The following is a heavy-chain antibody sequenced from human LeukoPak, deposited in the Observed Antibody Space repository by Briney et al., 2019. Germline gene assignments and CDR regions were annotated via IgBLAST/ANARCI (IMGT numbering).Heavy chain of an antibody. CDR2: ISSSSSYI. V-gene: IGHV3-21*01. D-gene: IGHD1-26*01. Sequence: GGSLRLSCAASGFTFSSYSMTWVRQAPGKGLEWVSSISSSSSYIYYADSVKGRFTISRDNAKNSLYLQMNSLRAEDTAVYYCATHYLIVGVTNFDYWGQGTLVTVSS. CDR3: ATHYLIVGVTNFDY. J-gene: IGHJ4*02. CDR1: GFTFSSYS.